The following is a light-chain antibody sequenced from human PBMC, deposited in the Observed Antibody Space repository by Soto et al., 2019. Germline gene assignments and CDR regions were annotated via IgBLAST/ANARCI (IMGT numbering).Light chain of an antibody. CDR1: SSDVGGSKY. V-gene: IGLV2-14*01. CDR3: GSFSSSSTLYV. CDR2: EVS. Sequence: QSVLTQPASVSGSPGQWITISCTGTSSDVGGSKYVSWYQQLPGKAPRLMIYEVSNRPSGVSNRFSGSKSGNTASLTVSGLQAEDEADYYCGSFSSSSTLYVFGTGTKVTVL. J-gene: IGLJ1*01.